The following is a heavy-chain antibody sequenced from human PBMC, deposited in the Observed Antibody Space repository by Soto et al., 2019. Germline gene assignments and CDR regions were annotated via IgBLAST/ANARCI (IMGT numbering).Heavy chain of an antibody. CDR3: ARGDTAMDAAGAFDY. CDR2: IYYSGST. D-gene: IGHD5-18*01. Sequence: PSETLSLTCTVSGGSISSYYWSWIRQPPGKGLEWIGYIYYSGSTNYNPSLKSRVTISVDTSKNQFSLKLSSVTAADTAVYYCARGDTAMDAAGAFDYWGRGTLVTVSS. CDR1: GGSISSYY. V-gene: IGHV4-59*01. J-gene: IGHJ4*02.